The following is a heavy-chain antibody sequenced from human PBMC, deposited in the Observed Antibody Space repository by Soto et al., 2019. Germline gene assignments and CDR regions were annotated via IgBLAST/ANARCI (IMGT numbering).Heavy chain of an antibody. D-gene: IGHD2-15*01. Sequence: SETLSLTCTVSGGSISSYYWSWIRQPPGKGQEWIGYVYYSGSTNYNPSLKSRVTISVDTSKNQFSLKLSSVTAADTAVYFCLRLYCSGGSCYVPANWFDPWGQGTLVTVSS. J-gene: IGHJ5*02. CDR1: GGSISSYY. CDR3: LRLYCSGGSCYVPANWFDP. V-gene: IGHV4-59*08. CDR2: VYYSGST.